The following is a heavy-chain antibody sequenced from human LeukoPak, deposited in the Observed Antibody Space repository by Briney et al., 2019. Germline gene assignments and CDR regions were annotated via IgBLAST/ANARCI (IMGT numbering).Heavy chain of an antibody. CDR3: VRGNGNVGGRLDP. CDR2: LYAGGST. Sequence: GGSLRLSCTASGFTMSGIHMNWVRQAPGKGLDWVSGLYAGGSTYYAGSVTGRFTISRGDSKNTLYLQMTDLRVDDTAIYYCVRGNGNVGGRLDPWGQGAWVIVSS. J-gene: IGHJ5*02. V-gene: IGHV3-66*01. CDR1: GFTMSGIH. D-gene: IGHD1-1*01.